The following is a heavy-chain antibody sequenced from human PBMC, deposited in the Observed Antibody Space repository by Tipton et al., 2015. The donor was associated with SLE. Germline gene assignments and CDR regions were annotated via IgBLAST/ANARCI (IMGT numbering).Heavy chain of an antibody. D-gene: IGHD2-2*02. Sequence: TLSLTCTVSGGSIRSYYWSWIRQPPGKGLEWIGNIEYSGSEYSGSAKYNLSLKSRVSVSVDTSKNQFSLKLSSVTAADTAVYYCARDFVVVPAAKPADYYYYYMDVWGKGTTVTVSS. V-gene: IGHV4-59*01. CDR2: IEYSGSEYSGSA. CDR1: GGSIRSYY. J-gene: IGHJ6*03. CDR3: ARDFVVVPAAKPADYYYYYMDV.